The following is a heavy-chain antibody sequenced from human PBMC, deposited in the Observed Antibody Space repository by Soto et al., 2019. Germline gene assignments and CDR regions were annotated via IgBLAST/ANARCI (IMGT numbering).Heavy chain of an antibody. D-gene: IGHD3-10*01. Sequence: SETMCVTSTVDGGKFSGYCGSWIRQNTGKGLEWIGEINHSGSTNYNPSLTSRVTISVDTSKNQFSLKLSSVTAADTAVYYCARGLMIYGSGSYYNVKRSRAFDIWGQGTMVTVSS. CDR3: ARGLMIYGSGSYYNVKRSRAFDI. CDR2: INHSGST. CDR1: GGKFSGYC. V-gene: IGHV4-34*01. J-gene: IGHJ3*02.